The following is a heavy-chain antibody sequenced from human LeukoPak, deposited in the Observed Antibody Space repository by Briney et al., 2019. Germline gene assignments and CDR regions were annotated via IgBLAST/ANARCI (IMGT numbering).Heavy chain of an antibody. CDR3: ALGYCSGGSCYYYYYGMDV. CDR2: ISSSSSTI. Sequence: GGSLRLSCAASGFAFSSYSMNWVRQAPGKGLEWVSYISSSSSTIYYADSVKGRFTISRDNAKNSLYLQMNSLRAEDTAVYYCALGYCSGGSCYYYYYGMDVWGQGTTVTVSS. J-gene: IGHJ6*02. D-gene: IGHD2-15*01. CDR1: GFAFSSYS. V-gene: IGHV3-48*01.